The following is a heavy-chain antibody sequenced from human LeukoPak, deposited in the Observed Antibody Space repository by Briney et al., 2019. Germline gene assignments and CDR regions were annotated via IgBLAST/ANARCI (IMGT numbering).Heavy chain of an antibody. CDR2: IYYSGST. J-gene: IGHJ4*02. CDR1: AGSISSSSYY. CDR3: ARDPHYYDSSGYYPYFDY. Sequence: SETLSLTCTVSAGSISSSSYYWGWIRQPPGKGLEWIGSIYYSGSTYYNPSLKSPVPISVDTSKNQFSLKLSSVTAADTAVYYCARDPHYYDSSGYYPYFDYWGQGTLVTVSS. V-gene: IGHV4-39*07. D-gene: IGHD3-22*01.